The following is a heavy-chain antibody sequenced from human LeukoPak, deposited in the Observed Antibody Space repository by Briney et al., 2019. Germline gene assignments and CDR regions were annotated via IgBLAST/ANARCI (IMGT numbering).Heavy chain of an antibody. J-gene: IGHJ4*02. CDR2: ISAYNGNT. V-gene: IGHV1-18*01. CDR1: GYSFTGQY. CDR3: ARNNIAVAGAFDY. Sequence: ASVKVSCKASGYSFTGQYIYWVRQAPGQGLEWMGWISAYNGNTNYAQKLQGRVTMTTDTSTSTAYMELRSLRSDDTAVYYCARNNIAVAGAFDYWGQGTLVTVSS. D-gene: IGHD6-19*01.